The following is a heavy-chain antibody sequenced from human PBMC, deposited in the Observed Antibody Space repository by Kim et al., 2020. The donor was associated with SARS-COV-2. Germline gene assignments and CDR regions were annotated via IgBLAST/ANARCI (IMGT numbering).Heavy chain of an antibody. CDR2: GTTT. D-gene: IGHD6-19*01. V-gene: IGHV3-23*05. Sequence: GTTTTKPDTMEGRFIISKDNSKNTRYLQMSSLRADDTAIYYCANFRQSDYWGQGTLVTVSS. CDR3: ANFRQSDY. J-gene: IGHJ4*02.